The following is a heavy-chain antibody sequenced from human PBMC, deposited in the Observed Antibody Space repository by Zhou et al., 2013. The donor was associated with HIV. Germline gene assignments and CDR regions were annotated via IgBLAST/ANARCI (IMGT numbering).Heavy chain of an antibody. J-gene: IGHJ5*02. Sequence: QVQLVQSGAEVKKPGASVKVSCKASGYTFTSYGISWVRQAPGQGLEWMGWISAYNGNTNYAQKLQGRVTMTTDTSTSTAYMELRSLRSDDTAVYYCARAHYDILTGYLNWFDPWGQGTLVTVSS. CDR2: ISAYNGNT. CDR3: ARAHYDILTGYLNWFDP. CDR1: GYTFTSYG. D-gene: IGHD3-9*01. V-gene: IGHV1-18*01.